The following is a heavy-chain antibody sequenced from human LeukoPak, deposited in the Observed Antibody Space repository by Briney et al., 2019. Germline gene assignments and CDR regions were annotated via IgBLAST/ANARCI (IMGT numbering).Heavy chain of an antibody. D-gene: IGHD3-22*01. CDR3: ARGGYYYDSRFDY. CDR2: IYSGGST. Sequence: PGGSLRLSCAASGFTVSSNYMSWARQARGEGREWLSVIYSGGSTYYADSVKGRFTISRDNSKNTLYLQMNSLRAEDTAVYYCARGGYYYDSRFDYWGQGTLVTVSS. V-gene: IGHV3-66*01. J-gene: IGHJ4*02. CDR1: GFTVSSNY.